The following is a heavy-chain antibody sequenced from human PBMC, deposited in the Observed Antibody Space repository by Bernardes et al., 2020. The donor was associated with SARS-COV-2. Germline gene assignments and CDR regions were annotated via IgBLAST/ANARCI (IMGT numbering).Heavy chain of an antibody. CDR1: GYTFTSYG. D-gene: IGHD3-3*01. CDR3: ARVLSPNYDFWSGYYPDY. CDR2: ISAYNGHT. Sequence: ASMKVSCKASGYTFTSYGFTWVRQAPGQGLEWMGWISAYNGHTNYAQKFQGRITMTIDTSTTTAYMEVTSLRSDDTAVYYCARVLSPNYDFWSGYYPDYWGQGTLVTVAS. V-gene: IGHV1-18*01. J-gene: IGHJ4*02.